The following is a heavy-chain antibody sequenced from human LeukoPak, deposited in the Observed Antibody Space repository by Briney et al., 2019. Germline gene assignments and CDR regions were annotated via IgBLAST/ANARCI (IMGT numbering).Heavy chain of an antibody. J-gene: IGHJ5*02. D-gene: IGHD2-2*01. CDR1: GFTFSSYS. Sequence: PGGSLRLSCAASGFTFSSYSMNWVRQAPGKGREGVSSISSSSSYIYYADSVKGRFTISRDKATNSLYLEMNSLRAEDTAVYYCARALRLVPATATWGQGTLVTVSS. CDR2: ISSSSSYI. CDR3: ARALRLVPATAT. V-gene: IGHV3-21*01.